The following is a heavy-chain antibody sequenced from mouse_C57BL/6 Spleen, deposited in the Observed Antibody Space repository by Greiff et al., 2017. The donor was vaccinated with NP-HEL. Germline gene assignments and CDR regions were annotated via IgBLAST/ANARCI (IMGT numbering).Heavy chain of an antibody. J-gene: IGHJ3*01. CDR2: ISYDGSN. D-gene: IGHD2-2*01. V-gene: IGHV3-6*01. Sequence: EVQLQQSGPGLVKPSQSLSLTCSVTGYSITSGYYWNWIRQFPGNKLEWMGYISYDGSNNYNPSLKNRISITRDTSKNQFFLKLNSVTTEDTATYYCARDPGIYYGYDGFAYWGQGTLVTVSA. CDR1: GYSITSGYY. CDR3: ARDPGIYYGYDGFAY.